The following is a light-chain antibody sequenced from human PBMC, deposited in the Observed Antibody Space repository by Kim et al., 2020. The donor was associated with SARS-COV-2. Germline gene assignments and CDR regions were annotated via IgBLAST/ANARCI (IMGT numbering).Light chain of an antibody. Sequence: GQSITISCTGTSSGVGSYNHVSWHQQHPGKAPKVMIYDVSNRPSGVSNRFSGSKSGNTASLTISGLQAEDEADYYCASYTSSTTVAFGGGTQLTVL. CDR1: SSGVGSYNH. V-gene: IGLV2-14*03. CDR3: ASYTSSTTVA. J-gene: IGLJ2*01. CDR2: DVS.